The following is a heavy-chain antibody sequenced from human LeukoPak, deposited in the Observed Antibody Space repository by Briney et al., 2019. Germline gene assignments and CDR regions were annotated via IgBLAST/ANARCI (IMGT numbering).Heavy chain of an antibody. CDR2: ISWNSGSI. CDR3: AKDGDYGSGRHGWYFDL. CDR1: GFTFDDYA. Sequence: GGSLRLSCAASGFTFDDYAMHWVRQAPGKGLEWVSGISWNSGSIGYADSVKGRFTISRDNAKNSLYLQMNSLRAEDMALYYCAKDGDYGSGRHGWYFDLWGRGTLVTVSS. D-gene: IGHD3-10*01. V-gene: IGHV3-9*03. J-gene: IGHJ2*01.